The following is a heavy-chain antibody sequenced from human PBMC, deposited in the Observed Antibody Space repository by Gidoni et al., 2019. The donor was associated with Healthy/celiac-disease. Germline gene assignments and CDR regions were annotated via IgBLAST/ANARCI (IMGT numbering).Heavy chain of an antibody. V-gene: IGHV3-30-3*01. CDR1: GFTFSSYA. CDR3: AREIEDRARLYYDFWSGYYSAFDI. D-gene: IGHD3-3*01. J-gene: IGHJ3*02. CDR2: ISYDGSNK. Sequence: QVQLVESGGGVVQPGRSLRLSCAASGFTFSSYAMHCVRQPPGKGLEWVAVISYDGSNKYYADSVKGRFTISRDNSKNTLYLQMNSLRAEDTAVYYCAREIEDRARLYYDFWSGYYSAFDIWGQGTMVTVSS.